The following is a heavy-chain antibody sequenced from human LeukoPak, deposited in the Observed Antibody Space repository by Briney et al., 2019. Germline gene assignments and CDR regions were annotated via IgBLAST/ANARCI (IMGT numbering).Heavy chain of an antibody. V-gene: IGHV3-11*01. CDR2: ISSSGSTI. CDR1: GFTFSDYY. J-gene: IGHJ4*02. CDR3: AKESGITMIVDD. Sequence: PGGSLRLSCAASGFTFSDYYMSWIRQAPGKGLEWVSYISSSGSTIYYADSVKGRFTISRDNSKNTLYLQMNSLRAEDTAVYYCAKESGITMIVDDWGQGTLVTVSS. D-gene: IGHD3-22*01.